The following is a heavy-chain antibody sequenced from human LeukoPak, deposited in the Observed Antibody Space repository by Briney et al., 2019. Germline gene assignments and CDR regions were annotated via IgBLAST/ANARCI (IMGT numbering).Heavy chain of an antibody. J-gene: IGHJ6*03. CDR1: EFSFSTYW. V-gene: IGHV3-7*01. D-gene: IGHD3-10*01. CDR2: IKIDGTEN. CDR3: ARSPAGDAWPPAFYMDV. Sequence: PGGSLRLSCAASEFSFSTYWMSWGRQAPREGLGTGANIKIDGTENYYVGSVQGRFPISRDNAKKSLYLQMNTLRDDDTAVYFCARSPAGDAWPPAFYMDVWGKGNTVTVSS.